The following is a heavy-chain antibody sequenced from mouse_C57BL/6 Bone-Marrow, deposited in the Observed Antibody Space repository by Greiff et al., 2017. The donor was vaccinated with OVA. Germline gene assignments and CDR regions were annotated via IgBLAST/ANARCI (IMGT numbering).Heavy chain of an antibody. CDR3: ARERESYYYGSSSYYFDY. CDR1: GYTFTSYW. D-gene: IGHD1-1*01. J-gene: IGHJ2*01. V-gene: IGHV1-61*01. Sequence: QVQLQQPGAELVRPGSSVKLSCKASGYTFTSYWMDWVKQRPGQGLEWIGNIYPSDSETHYNQKFKDKATLTVDKSSSTAYMQLSSLTSEDSAVYYCARERESYYYGSSSYYFDYWGQGTTLTVAS. CDR2: IYPSDSET.